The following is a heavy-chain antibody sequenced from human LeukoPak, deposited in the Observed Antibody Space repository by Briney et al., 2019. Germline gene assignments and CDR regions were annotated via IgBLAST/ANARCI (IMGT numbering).Heavy chain of an antibody. CDR1: GFTFTTYW. J-gene: IGHJ4*02. D-gene: IGHD6-6*01. V-gene: IGHV3-7*01. CDR3: ACGSSSVFDY. Sequence: GGSLRLSCAASGFTFTTYWMSWVRQAPGKGLEWVANIKQDGTERYYVDSVKGRFTISRDNAKNTLYLQMNSLRAEDTAVYYCACGSSSVFDYWGQGTLVTVSS. CDR2: IKQDGTER.